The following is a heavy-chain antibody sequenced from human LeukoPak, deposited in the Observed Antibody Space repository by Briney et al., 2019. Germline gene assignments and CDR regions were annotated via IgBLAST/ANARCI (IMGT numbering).Heavy chain of an antibody. CDR3: ASDYCSSTSCLFDY. Sequence: GASAKVSCKASGYTFTGYHMHWVRQAPGQGLEWMGRINPNSGDTNYAQKFQGRVTMTRDTSISTAYMELSSLRSDDTAVYYCASDYCSSTSCLFDYWGQGTLVTVSS. J-gene: IGHJ4*02. CDR1: GYTFTGYH. D-gene: IGHD2-2*01. CDR2: INPNSGDT. V-gene: IGHV1-2*06.